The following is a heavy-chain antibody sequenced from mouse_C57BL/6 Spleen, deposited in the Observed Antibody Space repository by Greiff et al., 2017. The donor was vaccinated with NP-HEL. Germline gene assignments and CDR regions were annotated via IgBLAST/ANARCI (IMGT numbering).Heavy chain of an antibody. Sequence: EVKLVESGGDLVKPGGSLKLSCAASGFTFSSYGMSWVRQTPDKRLEWVATISSGGSYTYYPASVKGRFTISRDNAKNTLYLQMSSLKSEDTAMYYCAGGDEGGFAYWGQGTLVTVSA. D-gene: IGHD2-13*01. CDR2: ISSGGSYT. J-gene: IGHJ3*01. CDR3: AGGDEGGFAY. V-gene: IGHV5-6*01. CDR1: GFTFSSYG.